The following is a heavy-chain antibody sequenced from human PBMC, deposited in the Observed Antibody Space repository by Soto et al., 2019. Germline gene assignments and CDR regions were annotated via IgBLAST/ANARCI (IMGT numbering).Heavy chain of an antibody. CDR3: AREAGWLQFLMAFDI. D-gene: IGHD5-12*01. CDR2: ISYDGSNK. Sequence: PGGSLRLSCAASGFTFSSYAMHWVRQAPGKGLEWVAVISYDGSNKYYADSVKGRFTISRDNSKNTLYLQMNSLRAEDTAVYYCAREAGWLQFLMAFDIWGQGTMVTVSS. J-gene: IGHJ3*02. V-gene: IGHV3-30-3*01. CDR1: GFTFSSYA.